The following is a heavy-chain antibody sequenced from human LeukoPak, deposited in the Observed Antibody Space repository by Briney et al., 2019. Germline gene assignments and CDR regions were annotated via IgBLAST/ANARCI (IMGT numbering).Heavy chain of an antibody. CDR1: GFTFDDYT. CDR3: AKDSDYDFWSGYYPADY. CDR2: ISWDGGST. J-gene: IGHJ4*02. V-gene: IGHV3-43*01. Sequence: GGSLRLSCAASGFTFDDYTMHWVRQAPGKGLEWVSLISWDGGSTYYADSVKGRFTISRDNSKNTLYLQMNSLRPEDTAVYYCAKDSDYDFWSGYYPADYWGQGTLVTVSS. D-gene: IGHD3-3*01.